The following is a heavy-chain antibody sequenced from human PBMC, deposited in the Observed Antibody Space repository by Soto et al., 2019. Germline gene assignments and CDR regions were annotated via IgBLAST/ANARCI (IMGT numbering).Heavy chain of an antibody. D-gene: IGHD2-21*02. J-gene: IGHJ6*02. Sequence: GGSLRLSCAASGFTFSSYSIHWVRQAPGKGLEWVSSIGTRSDVYYADSVKGRFTISRDNAKNSMVLQMNSLRAEDTGVYYCAREETAWPLAYGLDVWGQGTTVTVSS. CDR1: GFTFSSYS. CDR3: AREETAWPLAYGLDV. V-gene: IGHV3-21*01. CDR2: IGTRSDV.